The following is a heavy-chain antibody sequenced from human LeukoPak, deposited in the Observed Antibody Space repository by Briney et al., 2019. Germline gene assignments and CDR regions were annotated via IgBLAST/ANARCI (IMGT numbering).Heavy chain of an antibody. J-gene: IGHJ4*02. Sequence: GGSLRLSCVASGFTFSNYWMQWVRQAPGKGLEWVANIRQDGGDKYYADSVKGRFTISRDNAKNSLYLQMNSLRAEDTAVYSCARVIVTVPGQSDYFDYWGQGTLVTFSS. CDR2: IRQDGGDK. D-gene: IGHD2/OR15-2a*01. V-gene: IGHV3-7*03. CDR1: GFTFSNYW. CDR3: ARVIVTVPGQSDYFDY.